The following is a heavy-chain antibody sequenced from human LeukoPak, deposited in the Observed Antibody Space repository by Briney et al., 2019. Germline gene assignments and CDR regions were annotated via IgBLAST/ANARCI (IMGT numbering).Heavy chain of an antibody. CDR2: INHSGST. Sequence: SETLSLTCAVYGGSFSGYYWSWIRQPPGKGLEWIGEINHSGSTNYNPSLKSRVTISVDTSKNQFSLKLSSVTAADTAVYYCARGREGYYYGSGILFDYWGQGTLVTVSS. CDR3: ARGREGYYYGSGILFDY. J-gene: IGHJ4*02. V-gene: IGHV4-34*01. CDR1: GGSFSGYY. D-gene: IGHD3-10*01.